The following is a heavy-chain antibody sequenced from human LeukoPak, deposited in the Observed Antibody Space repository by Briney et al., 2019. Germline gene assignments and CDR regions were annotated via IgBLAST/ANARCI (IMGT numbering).Heavy chain of an antibody. CDR2: IYYTGRT. CDR3: ARHGYSGYDQLN. V-gene: IGHV4-59*08. D-gene: IGHD5-12*01. Sequence: PSETLSLTCSVSGGSIVYGGSINSNYWEWIRQPPGKGLEWIGYIYYTGRTTYNPSLESRVTMSLDTSKNQFSLKLSSVTGADTAVYYCARHGYSGYDQLNWGQGTLVTVSS. CDR1: GGSIVYGGSINSNY. J-gene: IGHJ4*02.